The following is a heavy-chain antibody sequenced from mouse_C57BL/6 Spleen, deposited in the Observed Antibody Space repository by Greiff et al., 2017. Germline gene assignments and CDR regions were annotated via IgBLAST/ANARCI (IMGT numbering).Heavy chain of an antibody. V-gene: IGHV2-9-1*01. D-gene: IGHD1-1*01. Sequence: VQLMESGPGLVAPSPSLSFTCTVSGFSLTSYAISWVRQPPGQGLEWLGVIWTGGGTNYNSALKSRLSISKDNSKSQVFLKMNSLQTDDTARYYCARNPLYGKMYAMDYWGQGTSVTVSS. CDR1: GFSLTSYA. CDR3: ARNPLYGKMYAMDY. J-gene: IGHJ4*01. CDR2: IWTGGGT.